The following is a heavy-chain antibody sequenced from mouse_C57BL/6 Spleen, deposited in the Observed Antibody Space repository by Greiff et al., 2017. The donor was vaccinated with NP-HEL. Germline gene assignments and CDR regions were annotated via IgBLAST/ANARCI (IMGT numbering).Heavy chain of an antibody. Sequence: QVQLQQSGPELVKPGASVKISCKASGYAFTGSWMNWVKQRPGKGLEWIGRIYPGDGGTNYNGKFKGKATLTADKSSSTAYMQLSSLTSEDSAVYFYARYGYYVSNGFDDWGQGTTLTVSS. D-gene: IGHD2-3*01. CDR2: IYPGDGGT. CDR3: ARYGYYVSNGFDD. J-gene: IGHJ2*01. V-gene: IGHV1-82*01. CDR1: GYAFTGSW.